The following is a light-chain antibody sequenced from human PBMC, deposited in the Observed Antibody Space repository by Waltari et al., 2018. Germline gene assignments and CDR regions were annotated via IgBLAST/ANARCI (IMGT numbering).Light chain of an antibody. CDR3: QQYNSYST. J-gene: IGKJ1*01. V-gene: IGKV1-5*03. CDR1: QSISSW. CDR2: KAS. Sequence: DIQITQYPSTLSASVGNRVTITCRASQSISSWLAWYQQKTGKAPKLLIYKASSLESGVPSRFSGSGSGTEFTLTISSLQPDDFATYYCQQYNSYSTFGQGTKVEIK.